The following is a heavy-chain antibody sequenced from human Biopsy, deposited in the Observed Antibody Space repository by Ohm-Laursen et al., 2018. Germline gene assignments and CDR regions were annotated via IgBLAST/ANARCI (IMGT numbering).Heavy chain of an antibody. CDR2: IDWDDDK. J-gene: IGHJ4*01. CDR1: GFSLSSTGMR. D-gene: IGHD1-1*01. CDR3: ARTRAHNFGALEF. V-gene: IGHV2-70*04. Sequence: TQTLTLTFSFSGFSLSSTGMRISWVRQPPGKALECLGRIDWDDDKFYSPSLETRLSLPKDTTTNQVVLTLTDVDPEDTATYYCARTRAHNFGALEFWGQGMLVTVSS.